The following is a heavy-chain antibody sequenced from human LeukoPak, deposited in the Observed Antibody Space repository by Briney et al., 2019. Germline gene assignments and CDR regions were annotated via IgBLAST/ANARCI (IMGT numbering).Heavy chain of an antibody. CDR2: INHSGST. CDR1: GGSFSGYY. CDR3: ASSDDILTGYYKGLDN. D-gene: IGHD3-9*01. Sequence: SETLSLTCAVYGGSFSGYYWSWLRKPPGKGLELLGEINHSGSTNYNPSLKSRVTISVDTSKNQFSLKLSSVTAADTAVYYCASSDDILTGYYKGLDNWGQGTLVTVSS. J-gene: IGHJ4*02. V-gene: IGHV4-34*01.